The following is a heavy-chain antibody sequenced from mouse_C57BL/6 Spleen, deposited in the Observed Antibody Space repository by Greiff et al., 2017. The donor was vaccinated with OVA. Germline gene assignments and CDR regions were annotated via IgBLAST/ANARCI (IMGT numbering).Heavy chain of an antibody. CDR3: ARRQREYAMDY. J-gene: IGHJ4*01. CDR1: GYTFTSYW. V-gene: IGHV1-55*01. CDR2: IYPGSGST. Sequence: QVQLQQPGAELVKPGASVKMSCEASGYTFTSYWITWVKQRPGQGLEWIGDIYPGSGSTNYNEKLKSKATLTVDTSSSPAYMQLSSLTSEDSAVYYCARRQREYAMDYWGQGTSVTVSA.